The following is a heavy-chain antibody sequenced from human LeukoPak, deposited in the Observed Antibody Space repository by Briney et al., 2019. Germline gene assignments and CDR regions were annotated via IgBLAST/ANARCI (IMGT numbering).Heavy chain of an antibody. D-gene: IGHD4-11*01. V-gene: IGHV4-34*01. J-gene: IGHJ6*03. CDR3: AGTVTAIVYYYYYMDV. CDR2: INHSGST. Sequence: SETLSLTCAVYGGSFSGYYWSWIRQPPGKGLEWIGEINHSGSTNYNPSLKSRVTISVDTSKNQFSLKLSSVTAADTAVYYRAGTVTAIVYYYYYMDVWGKGTTVTVSS. CDR1: GGSFSGYY.